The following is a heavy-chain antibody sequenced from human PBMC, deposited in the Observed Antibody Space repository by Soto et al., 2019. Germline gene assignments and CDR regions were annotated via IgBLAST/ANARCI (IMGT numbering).Heavy chain of an antibody. CDR1: GFNFGTFA. CDR2: VSYDGGSA. Sequence: QVQLLESGGGVVQPGRSLRLSCVASGFNFGTFAMHWVRQAPGKGLEWVAVVSYDGGSAYYADSVKGRFTISRDGRNNSGSLEMNSLRPEESDLYYYAKSGRAAYTSSPLFYVDCWGPGTVFTVS. J-gene: IGHJ4*02. CDR3: AKSGRAAYTSSPLFYVDC. D-gene: IGHD1-1*01. V-gene: IGHV3-30*18.